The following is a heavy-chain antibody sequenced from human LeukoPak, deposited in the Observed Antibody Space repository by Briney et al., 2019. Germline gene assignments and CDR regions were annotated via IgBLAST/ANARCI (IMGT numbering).Heavy chain of an antibody. CDR3: ARGSGVSGTYGSYFQH. CDR2: ISYDGRNK. J-gene: IGHJ1*01. V-gene: IGHV3-30*04. D-gene: IGHD3-10*01. CDR1: GFTFSNYA. Sequence: PGGSLRLSCSASGFTFSNYAMHWVRQAPGKGPEWVAVISYDGRNKYYAESVEGRFTISRDSAWNTVYLQMNSLRAEDAAVYYCARGSGVSGTYGSYFQHWARAPRSTSPQ.